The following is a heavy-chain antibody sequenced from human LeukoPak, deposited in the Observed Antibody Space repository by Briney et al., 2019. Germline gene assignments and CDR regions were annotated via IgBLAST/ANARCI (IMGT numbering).Heavy chain of an antibody. V-gene: IGHV3-73*01. J-gene: IGHJ4*02. Sequence: GGSLRLSCAASGFTFSGSAMHWVRQASGKGLEWVGRIRSKANSYATAYAASVKGRFTISRDDSKNTAYLQMNSLKTEDTAVYYCARAVEVVVPAAFRYWGQGTMVTVSS. D-gene: IGHD2-2*01. CDR2: IRSKANSYAT. CDR3: ARAVEVVVPAAFRY. CDR1: GFTFSGSA.